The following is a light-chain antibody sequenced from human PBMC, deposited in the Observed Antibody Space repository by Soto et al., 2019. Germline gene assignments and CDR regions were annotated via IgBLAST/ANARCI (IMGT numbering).Light chain of an antibody. CDR3: QQYGSSRTWT. J-gene: IGKJ1*01. CDR2: GAS. V-gene: IGKV3-20*01. Sequence: EIVLTQSPATLSLSPGERATLSCRASQSVSSTYLAWSQQKPGQAPRLLIYGASSRATGIPDRFSGSGSGTDFTLTISRPEPEDFAVYYCQQYGSSRTWTFGQGTKVEI. CDR1: QSVSSTY.